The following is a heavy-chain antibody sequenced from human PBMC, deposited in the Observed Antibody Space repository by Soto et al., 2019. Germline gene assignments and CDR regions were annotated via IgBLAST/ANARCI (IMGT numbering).Heavy chain of an antibody. D-gene: IGHD6-19*01. V-gene: IGHV3-30*03. CDR2: ISYDGSNK. J-gene: IGHJ4*02. CDR1: GFTFSTFS. CDR3: ACNSSAWWLDY. Sequence: GGSLRLSCAASGFTFSTFSMNWVRQAPGKGLEWVAVISYDGSNKYYADSVKGRFTISRDNSKNTLYLQTNSLRPEDTAVYYCACNSSAWWLDYWGQGTLVTVSS.